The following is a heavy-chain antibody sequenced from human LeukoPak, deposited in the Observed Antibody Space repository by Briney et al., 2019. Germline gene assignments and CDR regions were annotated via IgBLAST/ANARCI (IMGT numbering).Heavy chain of an antibody. CDR2: ISSSGSTI. CDR1: GFTFNSYE. D-gene: IGHD3-3*01. Sequence: PGGSLTLSCAASGFTFNSYEMNWVRQAPGKGLEWVSYISSSGSTIYYADSVKGRFTISRDNAKNSLYLQMNSLRAEDTAIYYCARQDRVLIAFDYWGQGTLVTVSS. CDR3: ARQDRVLIAFDY. V-gene: IGHV3-48*03. J-gene: IGHJ4*02.